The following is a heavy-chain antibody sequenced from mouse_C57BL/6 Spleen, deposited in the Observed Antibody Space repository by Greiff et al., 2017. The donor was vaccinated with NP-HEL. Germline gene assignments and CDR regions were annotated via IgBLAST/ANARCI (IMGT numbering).Heavy chain of an antibody. CDR1: GYTFTDYN. CDR2: INPNNGGT. V-gene: IGHV1-18*01. Sequence: VHVKQSGPELVKPGASVKIPCKASGYTFTDYNMDWVKQSHGKSLEWIGDINPNNGGTIYNQKFKGKATLTVDKSSSTAYMELRSLTSEDTAVYYCARSYYKDYYAMDYWGQGTSVTVSS. D-gene: IGHD2-12*01. J-gene: IGHJ4*01. CDR3: ARSYYKDYYAMDY.